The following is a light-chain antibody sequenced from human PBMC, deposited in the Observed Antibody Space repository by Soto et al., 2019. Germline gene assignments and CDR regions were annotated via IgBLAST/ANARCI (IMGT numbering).Light chain of an antibody. V-gene: IGLV2-23*02. CDR2: EVT. J-gene: IGLJ1*01. CDR1: SSDVWSFNF. Sequence: QSVLTQPASVSGSPGQSITISCTRPSSDVWSFNFVSWYQQHPDKAPQVLIYEVTKRPPGVSNRFSDSKSGNTASLTISGLQADDEADYYCCSDAGSSSYVFGTGTKVTVL. CDR3: CSDAGSSSYV.